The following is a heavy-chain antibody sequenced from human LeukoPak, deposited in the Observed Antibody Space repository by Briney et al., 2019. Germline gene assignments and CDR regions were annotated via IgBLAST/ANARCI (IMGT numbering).Heavy chain of an antibody. CDR3: ARRVATTVTRGYSCHPMDV. D-gene: IGHD4-17*01. V-gene: IGHV4-4*09. Sequence: SETLSLTCTASGASISTYYWSWIRQPPGEGLEWIAYIAPSGGAVYNPSLNSRLTVSVDTSKNQFSLKLNSVTAADTAVYYCARRVATTVTRGYSCHPMDVWGKGTTVSVSS. CDR1: GASISTYY. J-gene: IGHJ6*03. CDR2: IAPSGGA.